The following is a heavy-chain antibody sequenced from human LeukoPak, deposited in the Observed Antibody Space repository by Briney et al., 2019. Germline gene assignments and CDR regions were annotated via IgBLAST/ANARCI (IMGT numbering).Heavy chain of an antibody. CDR1: GDSISSSIYY. J-gene: IGHJ5*02. CDR3: ARQGGDTMVRGVVRDWFDP. D-gene: IGHD3-10*01. Sequence: SEALSLTCTVSGDSISSSIYYWGWIRQPPGKGLEWIGCIYYNGYTYYTSSLKSRVTIFVNTSKNQFSLKLISVTAADTAVYYCARQGGDTMVRGVVRDWFDPWGQGTLVTVSS. V-gene: IGHV4-39*01. CDR2: IYYNGYT.